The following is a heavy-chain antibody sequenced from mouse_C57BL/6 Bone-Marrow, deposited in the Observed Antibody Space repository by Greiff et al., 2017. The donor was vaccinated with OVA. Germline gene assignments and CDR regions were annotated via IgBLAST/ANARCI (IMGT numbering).Heavy chain of an antibody. Sequence: QVQLQQSGAELARPGASVKLSCKASGYTFTSYGISWVKQSTGQGLEWIGEIYPRSGNTYYNEKFKGKATLPAAKSSSTAYMELRSLTSEDSAVYFCASPPNAMDYWGQGTSVTVSS. CDR2: IYPRSGNT. CDR1: GYTFTSYG. J-gene: IGHJ4*01. V-gene: IGHV1-81*01. CDR3: ASPPNAMDY.